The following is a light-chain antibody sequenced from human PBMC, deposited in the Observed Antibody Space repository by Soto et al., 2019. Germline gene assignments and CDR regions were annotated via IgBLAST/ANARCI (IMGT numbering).Light chain of an antibody. V-gene: IGLV6-57*04. CDR1: SGSIASNY. CDR3: QSYDSSALV. CDR2: EDN. J-gene: IGLJ2*01. Sequence: NFMLTQPHSVSESPGKTVTISCTRSSGSIASNYVQWYLQRPGSAPTTVIYEDNQRPSGVPDRFSGSIDSSSNSASLTISGLKTEDEADYYCQSYDSSALVFGGGTKLTVL.